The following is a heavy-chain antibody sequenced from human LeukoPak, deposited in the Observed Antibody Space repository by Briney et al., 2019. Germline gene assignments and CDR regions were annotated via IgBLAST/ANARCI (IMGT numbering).Heavy chain of an antibody. CDR2: IYYSGST. V-gene: IGHV4-39*01. Sequence: PSETLSLTCTVSGGSISSSSYYWGWIRQPPGKGLEWIGSIYYSGSTYYNPSLKSRVTISVDTSKKQFSLKLSSVTAADTDVYYCARRKETITIFGVVTSTGWFDPWGQGTLVTVSS. J-gene: IGHJ5*02. D-gene: IGHD3-3*01. CDR1: GGSISSSSYY. CDR3: ARRKETITIFGVVTSTGWFDP.